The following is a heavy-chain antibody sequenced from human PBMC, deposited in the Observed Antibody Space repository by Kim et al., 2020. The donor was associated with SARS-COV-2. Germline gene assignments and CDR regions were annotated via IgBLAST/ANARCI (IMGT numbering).Heavy chain of an antibody. CDR2: ISSSSSYT. J-gene: IGHJ4*02. D-gene: IGHD6-13*01. CDR1: GFTFSDYY. Sequence: GGSLRLSCAASGFTFSDYYMSWIRQAPGKGLEWVSYISSSSSYTNYADSVKGRFTISRDNAKNSLYLQMNSLRAEDTAVYYCARAEYGDRGIAPPDYWGQGTLVTVSS. CDR3: ARAEYGDRGIAPPDY. V-gene: IGHV3-11*05.